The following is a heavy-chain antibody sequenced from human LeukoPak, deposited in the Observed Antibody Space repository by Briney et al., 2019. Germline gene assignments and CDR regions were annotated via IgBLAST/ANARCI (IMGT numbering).Heavy chain of an antibody. CDR3: ARGASGSYYEAYYFDY. D-gene: IGHD1-26*01. J-gene: IGHJ4*02. Sequence: ASVKVSCKASGYTFTSYDINWVRQATGQGLEWMGWMNPNSGNTGYAQKFQGRVTMTRNTSISTAYVELSSLRSEDTAVYYCARGASGSYYEAYYFDYWGQGTLVTVSS. CDR1: GYTFTSYD. CDR2: MNPNSGNT. V-gene: IGHV1-8*01.